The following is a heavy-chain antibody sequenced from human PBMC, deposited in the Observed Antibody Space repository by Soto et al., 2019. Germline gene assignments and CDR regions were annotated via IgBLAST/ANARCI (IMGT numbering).Heavy chain of an antibody. CDR1: GFNFSDYY. CDR3: ARGLGGSYFIAY. J-gene: IGHJ4*02. Sequence: GGSLRLSCAVSGFNFSDYYMTWIRQAPGKGLEWISYISTNSRYIKYADSIKGRFTISRDNAKSSLYLQMNSLRAEDTAIYYCARGLGGSYFIAYWGQGNMVTVSS. V-gene: IGHV3-11*06. D-gene: IGHD3-10*01. CDR2: ISTNSRYI.